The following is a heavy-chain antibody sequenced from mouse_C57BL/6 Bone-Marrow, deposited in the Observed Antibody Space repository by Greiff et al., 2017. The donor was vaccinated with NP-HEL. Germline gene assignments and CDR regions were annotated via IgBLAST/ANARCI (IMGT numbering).Heavy chain of an antibody. Sequence: QVQLQQSGPELVKPGASVKISCKASGYAFSSSWMNWVKQRPGKGLEWIGRIYPGDGDTNYNGKFKGKATLTADISSSTAYMQLSSMTSEDSAVYFCARTRDSSGRYYAMDYWGQGTSVTVSS. CDR1: GYAFSSSW. CDR3: ARTRDSSGRYYAMDY. V-gene: IGHV1-82*01. D-gene: IGHD3-2*02. CDR2: IYPGDGDT. J-gene: IGHJ4*01.